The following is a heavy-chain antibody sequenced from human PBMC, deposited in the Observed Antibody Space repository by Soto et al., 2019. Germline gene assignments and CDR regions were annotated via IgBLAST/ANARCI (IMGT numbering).Heavy chain of an antibody. CDR2: IYHSGST. V-gene: IGHV4-4*02. CDR3: ARRTMVRGVITPNGWFDP. Sequence: SETLSLTCAVSGGSISSSNWWSWVRQPPGKGLEWIGEIYHSGSTNYNPSLKSRVTISVDKSKNQFSLKLSSVTAADTAVYYCARRTMVRGVITPNGWFDPWGQGTLVTVSS. J-gene: IGHJ5*02. CDR1: GGSISSSNW. D-gene: IGHD3-10*01.